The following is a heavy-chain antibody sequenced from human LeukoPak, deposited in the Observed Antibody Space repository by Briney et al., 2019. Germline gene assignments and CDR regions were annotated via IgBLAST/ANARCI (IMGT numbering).Heavy chain of an antibody. Sequence: GGSLRLSCAASGFTFSSYWMSWVRQAPGKGLEWVSAISGSGGSTYYADSVKGRFTISRDNSKNTLYLQMNSLRAEDTAVYYCAKDPESYGGNDAFDIWGQGTMVTVSS. V-gene: IGHV3-23*01. CDR2: ISGSGGST. CDR1: GFTFSSYW. J-gene: IGHJ3*02. D-gene: IGHD5-18*01. CDR3: AKDPESYGGNDAFDI.